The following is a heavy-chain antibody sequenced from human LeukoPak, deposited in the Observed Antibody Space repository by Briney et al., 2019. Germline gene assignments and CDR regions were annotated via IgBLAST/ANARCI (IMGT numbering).Heavy chain of an antibody. CDR2: IKSKTDGGTT. D-gene: IGHD6-19*01. CDR1: GFTFSDAW. CDR3: TSFETVAAKPFDY. V-gene: IGHV3-15*01. Sequence: PGGSLRLSCAASGFTFSDAWMSWVRQAPGKGLEWVGRIKSKTDGGTTDYAAPVKGRFTISRDDSKNTLYLQMNSLRAEDTAVYYCTSFETVAAKPFDYWGQGTLVAVSS. J-gene: IGHJ4*02.